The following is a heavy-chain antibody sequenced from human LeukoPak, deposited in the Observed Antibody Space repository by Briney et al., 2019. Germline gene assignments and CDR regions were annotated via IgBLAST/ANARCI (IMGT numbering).Heavy chain of an antibody. CDR3: ARSERYSSGWYFYFDY. Sequence: SETLSLTCTVSGGPISSYYWSWIRQPPGKGLEWIGYISYSGNTNYNPSLKSRVTISIDTSKNQFSLNLSSVTAADTAVYYCARSERYSSGWYFYFDYWGQGTLVTVSS. CDR2: ISYSGNT. CDR1: GGPISSYY. J-gene: IGHJ4*02. V-gene: IGHV4-59*01. D-gene: IGHD6-19*01.